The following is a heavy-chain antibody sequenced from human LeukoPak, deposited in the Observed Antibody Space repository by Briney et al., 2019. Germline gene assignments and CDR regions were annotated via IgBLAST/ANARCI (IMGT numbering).Heavy chain of an antibody. D-gene: IGHD6-6*01. V-gene: IGHV1-69*13. J-gene: IGHJ4*02. Sequence: ASVKVSCKASGGTFSSYAISWVRQAPGQGLEWMGGIIPIFGTANYAQKFQGRVTITADESTSTAYMELSSLRSEDTAVYYSARSTSGIAARRFFDYWGQRTLVTVSS. CDR3: ARSTSGIAARRFFDY. CDR1: GGTFSSYA. CDR2: IIPIFGTA.